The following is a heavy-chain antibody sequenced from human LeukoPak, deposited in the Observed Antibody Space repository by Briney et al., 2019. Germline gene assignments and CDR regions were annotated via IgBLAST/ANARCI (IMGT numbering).Heavy chain of an antibody. CDR2: IYYSGST. J-gene: IGHJ4*02. D-gene: IGHD3-22*01. Sequence: PSETLSLTCTVSGGSISSSSYYWGWIRQPPGKGLEWIGSIYYSGSTYYNPSLKSRVTMSVDTSKNQFSLKLSSVTAADTAVYYCARRRRDNYYDSSGYYYENYFDYWGQGALVTVSS. V-gene: IGHV4-39*01. CDR1: GGSISSSSYY. CDR3: ARRRRDNYYDSSGYYYENYFDY.